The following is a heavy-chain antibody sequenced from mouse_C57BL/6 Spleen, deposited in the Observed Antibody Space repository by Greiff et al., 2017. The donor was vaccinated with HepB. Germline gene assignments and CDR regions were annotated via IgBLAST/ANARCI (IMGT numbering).Heavy chain of an antibody. CDR2: IWRGGST. CDR1: GFSLTSYG. CDR3: AKNRNYYGSSYEFDY. D-gene: IGHD1-1*01. V-gene: IGHV2-5*01. Sequence: QVQLKQSGPGLVQPSQSLSITCTVSGFSLTSYGVHWVRQSPGKGLEWLGVIWRGGSTDYNAAFMSRLSITKDNSKSQVFFKMNSLQADDTAIYYCAKNRNYYGSSYEFDYWGQGTTLTVSS. J-gene: IGHJ2*01.